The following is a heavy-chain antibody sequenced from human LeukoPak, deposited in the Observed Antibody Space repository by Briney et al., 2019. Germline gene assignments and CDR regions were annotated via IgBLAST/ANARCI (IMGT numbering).Heavy chain of an antibody. CDR1: GFTFSSYG. J-gene: IGHJ6*02. D-gene: IGHD3-22*01. CDR2: ISYDGSNK. CDR3: ARDQYDSSGYYYLGHPYHYYYYGMDV. Sequence: GGSLRLSCAASGFTFSSYGMHWVRQAPGKGLEWVAVISYDGSNKYYADSVKGRFTISRDNSKNTLYLQMNSLRAEDTAVYYCARDQYDSSGYYYLGHPYHYYYYGMDVWGQGTTVTVSS. V-gene: IGHV3-30*03.